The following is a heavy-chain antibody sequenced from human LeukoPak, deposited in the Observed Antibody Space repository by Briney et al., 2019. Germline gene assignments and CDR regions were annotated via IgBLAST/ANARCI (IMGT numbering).Heavy chain of an antibody. J-gene: IGHJ4*02. CDR3: ARDLVYSSSFDY. CDR1: GFTVSANS. V-gene: IGHV3-53*01. CDR2: IYSGTT. D-gene: IGHD6-6*01. Sequence: GGSLRLSCTVSGFTVSANSMSWVRQAPGKGLEWVSFIYSGTTHYSDSVKGRFTISRDNSKNTLYLQMNSLRAEDTAVYYCARDLVYSSSFDYWGQGTLVTVSS.